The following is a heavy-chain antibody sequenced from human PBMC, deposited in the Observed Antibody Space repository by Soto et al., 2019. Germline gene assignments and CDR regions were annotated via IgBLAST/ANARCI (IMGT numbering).Heavy chain of an antibody. CDR2: IYYSGST. Sequence: QVQLQESGPGLVKPSQTLSLTCTVSGGSISSGGYYWSWIRQHPGKGLEWIGYIYYSGSTYYNPSLKSRVTISVYPSKNQFSLKLSSVTAADTAVYYCARSSTSANYFDYWGQGTLVTVSS. CDR3: ARSSTSANYFDY. D-gene: IGHD2-2*01. CDR1: GGSISSGGYY. V-gene: IGHV4-31*03. J-gene: IGHJ4*02.